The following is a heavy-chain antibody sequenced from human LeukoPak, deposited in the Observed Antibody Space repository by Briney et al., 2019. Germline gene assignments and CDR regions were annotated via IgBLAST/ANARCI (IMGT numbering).Heavy chain of an antibody. J-gene: IGHJ4*02. CDR1: GYTFTSYG. Sequence: ASVKVSCKASGYTFTSYGISWVRQAPGQGLEWMGWISAYNGNTNYAQKLQGRVTMTTDTSTSTAYMELRSLRSDDTAVYYCARARGGGCNPNLNDYWGQGTLVTVSS. CDR2: ISAYNGNT. D-gene: IGHD2-8*02. V-gene: IGHV1-18*01. CDR3: ARARGGGCNPNLNDY.